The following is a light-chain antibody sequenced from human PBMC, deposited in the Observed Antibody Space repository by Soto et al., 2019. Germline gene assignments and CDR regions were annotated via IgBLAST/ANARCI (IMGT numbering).Light chain of an antibody. J-gene: IGLJ2*01. Sequence: QSALTQPASVSGSLGQSITISSTGTSSDIGAYNYVSWYQQHPGKAPKLIIYEVSYRPSGVSNRFSASKSANTASLTISGLQAEDEADYYSNSFASSNSLIFGGGTKLTVL. CDR2: EVS. CDR3: NSFASSNSLI. V-gene: IGLV2-14*01. CDR1: SSDIGAYNY.